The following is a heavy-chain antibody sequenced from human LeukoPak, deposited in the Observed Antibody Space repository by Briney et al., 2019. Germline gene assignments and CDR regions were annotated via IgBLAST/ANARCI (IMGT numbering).Heavy chain of an antibody. CDR2: ISSSSSYI. J-gene: IGHJ4*02. D-gene: IGHD3-3*01. Sequence: GGSLRLSCAASGFTFSSYSINWVRQAPGKGLEWVSSISSSSSYIYYADSVKGRFTISRDNAKNSLYLQMNSLRAEDTAVYYCARAGNYDFWSGYMNYFDYWGQGTLVTVSS. CDR1: GFTFSSYS. CDR3: ARAGNYDFWSGYMNYFDY. V-gene: IGHV3-21*01.